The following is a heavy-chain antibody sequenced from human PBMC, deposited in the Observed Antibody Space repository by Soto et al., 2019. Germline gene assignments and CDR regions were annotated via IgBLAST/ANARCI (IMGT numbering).Heavy chain of an antibody. CDR3: ARARYYDILTGYYQLFDY. J-gene: IGHJ4*02. D-gene: IGHD3-9*01. CDR2: ISSSGSTI. Sequence: GGSQRLSCAASGFTFSDYYMSWIRQAPGKGLEWVSYISSSGSTIYYADSVKGRFTISRDNAKNSLYLQMNSLRAEDTAVYYCARARYYDILTGYYQLFDYWGQGTLVTGSS. CDR1: GFTFSDYY. V-gene: IGHV3-11*01.